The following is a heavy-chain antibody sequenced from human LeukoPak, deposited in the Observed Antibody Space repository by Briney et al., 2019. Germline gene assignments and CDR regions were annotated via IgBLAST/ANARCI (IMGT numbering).Heavy chain of an antibody. Sequence: GESLKISCKGSGYSFTSFWIGWVRQMSGKGLGWMGIIYPADTDTRYSPSFQGQVTISTDKAISTAYLQWSSLKASDTAIYYCARGEGWFGESLYYYGMDVWGQGTTVTVSS. CDR3: ARGEGWFGESLYYYGMDV. V-gene: IGHV5-51*01. J-gene: IGHJ6*02. D-gene: IGHD3-10*01. CDR2: IYPADTDT. CDR1: GYSFTSFW.